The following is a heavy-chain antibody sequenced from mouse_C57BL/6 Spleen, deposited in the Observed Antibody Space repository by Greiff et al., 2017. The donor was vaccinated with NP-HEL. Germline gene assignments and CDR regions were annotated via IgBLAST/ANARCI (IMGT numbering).Heavy chain of an antibody. CDR3: ARRIYYYGSSYGAMDY. J-gene: IGHJ4*01. CDR1: GFTFSSYT. D-gene: IGHD1-1*01. Sequence: EVHLVESGGGLVKPGGSLKLSCAASGFTFSSYTMSWVRQTPEKRLEWVATISGGGGNTYYPDSVKGRFTISRDNAKNTLYLQMGSLRSEDTALYYCARRIYYYGSSYGAMDYWGQGTSVTVSS. V-gene: IGHV5-9*01. CDR2: ISGGGGNT.